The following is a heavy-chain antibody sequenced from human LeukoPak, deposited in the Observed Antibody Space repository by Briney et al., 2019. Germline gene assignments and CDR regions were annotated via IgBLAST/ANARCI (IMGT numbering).Heavy chain of an antibody. Sequence: NPSETLSLTCNVSGYSISSGYFWGWVRQAPGKGLEWIGSIYQRATVHYNPSLKSRVTISLDTSKNQLSLKMSSVTAADTAVYYCARDADYNFDYWGQGTLVTVSS. CDR1: GYSISSGYF. CDR2: IYQRATV. CDR3: ARDADYNFDY. D-gene: IGHD4-11*01. V-gene: IGHV4-38-2*02. J-gene: IGHJ4*02.